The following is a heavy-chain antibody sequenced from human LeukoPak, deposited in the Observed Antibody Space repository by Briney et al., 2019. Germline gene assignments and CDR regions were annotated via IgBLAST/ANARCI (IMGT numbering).Heavy chain of an antibody. J-gene: IGHJ4*02. CDR1: GFRISGYS. V-gene: IGHV3-48*04. CDR2: ISHYSRAT. D-gene: IGHD3-3*01. CDR3: AREALRTSIDS. Sequence: GGSLRLSCVASGFRISGYSFNWVRQVPGKGLEWVSFISHYSRATYYADSVKGRFTISRDNTESSVYLQMNSLKAEDTGIYYCAREALRTSIDSWGQGTLVSVSS.